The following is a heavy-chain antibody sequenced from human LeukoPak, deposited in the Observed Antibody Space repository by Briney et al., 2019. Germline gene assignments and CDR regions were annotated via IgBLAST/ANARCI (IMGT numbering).Heavy chain of an antibody. J-gene: IGHJ4*02. Sequence: GGSLRLSCAASGFTFSSYAMSWVRQAPGKGLEWVSAISGSGGSTYYADSVKGRFTISRDNSKNTLYLQMNSLRAEDTAVYYCAKDRQYSGSYALFDYWGQGTLVNVSS. CDR3: AKDRQYSGSYALFDY. CDR2: ISGSGGST. CDR1: GFTFSSYA. V-gene: IGHV3-23*01. D-gene: IGHD1-26*01.